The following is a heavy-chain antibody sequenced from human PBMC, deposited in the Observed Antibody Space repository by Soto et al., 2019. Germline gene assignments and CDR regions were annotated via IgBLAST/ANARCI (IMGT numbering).Heavy chain of an antibody. CDR3: VKNGSSGWPYYNGVEV. Sequence: GVSLRLFCAASGFTFSSYGMHWVRQAPGKGLEWVAVISYDGSNKYYADSVKGRFTISRDNSKNTLFLQMSSLRAEDTAVYYCVKNGSSGWPYYNGVEVWGQGTPGTAS. CDR1: GFTFSSYG. V-gene: IGHV3-30*18. J-gene: IGHJ6*02. D-gene: IGHD6-19*01. CDR2: ISYDGSNK.